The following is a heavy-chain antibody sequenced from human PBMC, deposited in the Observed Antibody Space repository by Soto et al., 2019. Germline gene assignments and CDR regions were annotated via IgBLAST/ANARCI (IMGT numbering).Heavy chain of an antibody. J-gene: IGHJ5*02. CDR2: IYYSGST. Sequence: SETLSLTCTVSGGSISSYYWSWIRQPPGKGLEWIGYIYYSGSTNYNPSLKSRVTISVDTSKNQFSLKLNSVTAADTAVYYCARGRTTGTPGWFDPWGQGTLVTVSS. V-gene: IGHV4-59*01. CDR1: GGSISSYY. CDR3: ARGRTTGTPGWFDP. D-gene: IGHD1-1*01.